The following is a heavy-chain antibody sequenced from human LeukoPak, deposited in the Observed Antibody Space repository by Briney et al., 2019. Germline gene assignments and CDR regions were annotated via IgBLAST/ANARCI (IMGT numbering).Heavy chain of an antibody. D-gene: IGHD3-3*01. V-gene: IGHV3-74*01. J-gene: IGHJ4*02. CDR1: GFTFSSYW. Sequence: PGGSLRLSCAASGFTFSSYWMHWVRQAPGKGLVWVSRINSDGSSTSYAASVKGRFTISRDNAKNTLYLQMNSLRAEDTAVYYCATNMYYDFWSGYYNDYWGQGTLVTVSS. CDR2: INSDGSST. CDR3: ATNMYYDFWSGYYNDY.